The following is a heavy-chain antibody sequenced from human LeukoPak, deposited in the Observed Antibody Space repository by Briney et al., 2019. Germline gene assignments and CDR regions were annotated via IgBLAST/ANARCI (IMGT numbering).Heavy chain of an antibody. V-gene: IGHV4-59*11. CDR2: IHLSGSI. Sequence: SETLSLTCTVSGGSISFHYWSWIRQPPGKGLEWIGYIHLSGSIYYDPSLRSRVTISGDTSKNQFSLRLNSVTAADTAVYYCARGGVWYFDLWGRGTLVTVSS. CDR1: GGSISFHY. D-gene: IGHD3-16*01. J-gene: IGHJ2*01. CDR3: ARGGVWYFDL.